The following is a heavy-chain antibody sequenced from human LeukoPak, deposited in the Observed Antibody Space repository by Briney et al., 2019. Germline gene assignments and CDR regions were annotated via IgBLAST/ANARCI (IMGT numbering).Heavy chain of an antibody. V-gene: IGHV4-30-4*01. J-gene: IGHJ4*02. CDR1: GGSISSGDYY. CDR2: IYYSGST. Sequence: SQTLSLTCTVSGGSISSGDYYWSWIRQPPGKGLEWIGYIYYSGSTNYNPSLKSRVTISADTSKNQFSLKLSSVTAADTAAYYCARGRGKMQFWGQGALVTVSS. CDR3: ARGRGKMQF. D-gene: IGHD3-10*01.